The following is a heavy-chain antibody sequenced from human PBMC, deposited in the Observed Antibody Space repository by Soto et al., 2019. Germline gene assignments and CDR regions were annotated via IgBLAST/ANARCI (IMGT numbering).Heavy chain of an antibody. CDR1: GYTFTSYG. Sequence: ASVKVSCKASGYTFTSYGISWVRQAPGQGLEWMGWISAYNGNTNYAQKLQGRVTMTTDTSTSTAYMELRSLRSDDTAVYYCARVSLYYDILTGPFEYWGQGSLVTVSS. D-gene: IGHD3-9*01. CDR2: ISAYNGNT. CDR3: ARVSLYYDILTGPFEY. J-gene: IGHJ4*02. V-gene: IGHV1-18*01.